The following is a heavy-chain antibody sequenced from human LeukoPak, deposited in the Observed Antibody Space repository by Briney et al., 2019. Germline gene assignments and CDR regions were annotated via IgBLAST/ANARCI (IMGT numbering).Heavy chain of an antibody. J-gene: IGHJ5*02. Sequence: ASVKVSCKASGYTFTSYGISWVRQAPGQGLEWMGWISAYNGNTNYAQKLQGRVTMTTDTSTSTAYMELSSLRSEDTAVYYCAAAGDDYGDYATWGQGTLVTVSS. CDR1: GYTFTSYG. CDR3: AAAGDDYGDYAT. V-gene: IGHV1-18*01. CDR2: ISAYNGNT. D-gene: IGHD4-17*01.